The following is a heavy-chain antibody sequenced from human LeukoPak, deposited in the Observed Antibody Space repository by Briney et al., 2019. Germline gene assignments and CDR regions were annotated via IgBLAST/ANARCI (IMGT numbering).Heavy chain of an antibody. D-gene: IGHD1-26*01. CDR2: IWYDGSNK. CDR1: GFTFSSYG. J-gene: IGHJ4*02. CDR3: ARDPYSGSKFDY. Sequence: GGPLRLSCAASGFTFSSYGMHWVRQAPGKGLEWVAVIWYDGSNKYYADSVKGRFTISRDNSKNTLYLQMNSLRAEDTAVYYCARDPYSGSKFDYWGQGTLVTVSS. V-gene: IGHV3-33*01.